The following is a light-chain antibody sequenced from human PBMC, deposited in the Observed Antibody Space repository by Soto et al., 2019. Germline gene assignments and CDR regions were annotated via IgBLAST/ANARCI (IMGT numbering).Light chain of an antibody. CDR2: DAS. J-gene: IGKJ5*01. Sequence: DIQMTQSPSTLSASVGDRVTITCRASQSISSWLAWYQQKPGKAPKPLIYDASSLESGVPSRFSGSGSGTDFTLTISSLQPDDFATYYCQQYNSYSITFGQGTRLEIK. CDR1: QSISSW. V-gene: IGKV1-5*01. CDR3: QQYNSYSIT.